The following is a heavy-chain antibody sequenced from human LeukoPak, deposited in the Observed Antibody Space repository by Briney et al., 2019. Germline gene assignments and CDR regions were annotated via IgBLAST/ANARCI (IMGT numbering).Heavy chain of an antibody. D-gene: IGHD2-15*01. V-gene: IGHV4-59*08. CDR2: ISYSGST. CDR3: ARVVAATGGIDY. J-gene: IGHJ4*02. Sequence: SETLSLTCTVSGGSISNYYWSWIRQPPAKGLEWIGYISYSGSTNYNPSLKSRVTISVDPSKNQFSLKLSSVTAADTAVYYCARVVAATGGIDYWGQGTLVTVSS. CDR1: GGSISNYY.